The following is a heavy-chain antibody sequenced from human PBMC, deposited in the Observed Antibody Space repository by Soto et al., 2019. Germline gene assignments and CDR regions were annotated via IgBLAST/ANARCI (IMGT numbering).Heavy chain of an antibody. CDR3: AKRDGYNYFALDN. Sequence: QPGGSLRLSCAASGFTFSRYGMHWVRQAPGKGPDWVALISYDGSNKYYEDSVKGRFTISRDNSKNTLYLQMNSLRAEDTAVYYCAKRDGYNYFALDNWGQGTLVTVSS. J-gene: IGHJ4*02. CDR2: ISYDGSNK. V-gene: IGHV3-30*18. D-gene: IGHD5-12*01. CDR1: GFTFSRYG.